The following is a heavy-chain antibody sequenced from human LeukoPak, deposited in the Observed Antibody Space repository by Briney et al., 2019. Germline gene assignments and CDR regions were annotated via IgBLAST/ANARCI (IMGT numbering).Heavy chain of an antibody. V-gene: IGHV3-7*05. J-gene: IGHJ4*02. CDR2: INQDGSVQ. Sequence: PGGSLRLSCAASGFTLSAYWMSWLHQAPGKGLEWVANINQDGSVQYYADSVKGRFTVSRDNAKNSLYLQLNSLGAEDTAVYYCARGMYSSAGLYFDSWGQGTLVTVSS. CDR3: ARGMYSSAGLYFDS. CDR1: GFTLSAYW. D-gene: IGHD3-10*01.